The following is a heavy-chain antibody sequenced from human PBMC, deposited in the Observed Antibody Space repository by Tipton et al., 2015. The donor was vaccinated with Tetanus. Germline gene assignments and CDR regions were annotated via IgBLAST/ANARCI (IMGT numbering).Heavy chain of an antibody. J-gene: IGHJ5*02. Sequence: SLRLSCAASGFTFSDYSMDWVRQAPGKGLEWVSSISGSSNYIYYTDSVKGRFTISRDNAKNSLYLQMNSLRGDDTAVYYCARAFFAAATSWGQGTLVTVSS. V-gene: IGHV3-21*01. CDR2: ISGSSNYI. D-gene: IGHD6-13*01. CDR1: GFTFSDYS. CDR3: ARAFFAAATS.